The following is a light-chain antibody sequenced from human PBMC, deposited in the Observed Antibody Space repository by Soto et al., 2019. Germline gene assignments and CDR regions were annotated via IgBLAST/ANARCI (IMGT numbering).Light chain of an antibody. J-gene: IGLJ2*01. Sequence: QSALTQPASVSGSPGQSITISCTGSSSDVGGYNYVSWYQQHPGKAPKLMIYEVRNRPSGISNLFSGSKSGNTASLTLSGLQAEDEADYYCSSYTSSSTLVFGGGTKLTVL. V-gene: IGLV2-14*01. CDR1: SSDVGGYNY. CDR2: EVR. CDR3: SSYTSSSTLV.